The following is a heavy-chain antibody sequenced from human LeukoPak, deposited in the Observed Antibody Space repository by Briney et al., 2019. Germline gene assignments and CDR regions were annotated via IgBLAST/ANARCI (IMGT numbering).Heavy chain of an antibody. V-gene: IGHV4-4*08. J-gene: IGHJ4*02. CDR3: ARDGILNY. CDR1: GGSISGYS. Sequence: SETLSLTCTVPGGSISGYSWNWIRQPPGKGLEWIGYISNTGTTNYSPSLRSRVTISADTSKNQFSLNLSSVTAADTAVYFCARDGILNYWSQGTLVTVSS. D-gene: IGHD1-14*01. CDR2: ISNTGTT.